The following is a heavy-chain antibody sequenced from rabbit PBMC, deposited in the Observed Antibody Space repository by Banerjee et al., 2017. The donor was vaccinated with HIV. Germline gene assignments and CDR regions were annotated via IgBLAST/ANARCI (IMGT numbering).Heavy chain of an antibody. J-gene: IGHJ4*01. V-gene: IGHV1S47*01. CDR2: IDPVFGST. Sequence: QEQLVESGGGLVQPGGSLKLSCKASGFDFSSYGVSWVRQAPGKGLEWIGFIDPVFGSTYYASWVNGRFTISSHNAQNTLYLQLNSLTAADTATYFCVREIEAYGYADYAYASYYFDLWGPGTLVTVS. CDR3: VREIEAYGYADYAYASYYFDL. CDR1: GFDFSSYG. D-gene: IGHD6-1*01.